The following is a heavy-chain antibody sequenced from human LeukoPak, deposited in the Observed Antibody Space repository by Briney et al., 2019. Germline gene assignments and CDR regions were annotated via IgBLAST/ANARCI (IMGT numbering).Heavy chain of an antibody. J-gene: IGHJ5*01. CDR3: VRVGDIPGIDA. V-gene: IGHV4-38-2*02. CDR2: ISYYGST. CDR1: RYSITEGFS. D-gene: IGHD3-16*01. Sequence: SETLSLTCSVSRYSITEGFSWGWVRQPPGQGLEWLASISYYGSTYYKSTLQSRLTISRDTSKNEFSLRLTSVSATDTAVYYCVRVGDIPGIDAWGQGTPVTVSS.